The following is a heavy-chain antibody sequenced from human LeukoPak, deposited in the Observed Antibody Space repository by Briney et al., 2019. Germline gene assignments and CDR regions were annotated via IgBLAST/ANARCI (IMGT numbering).Heavy chain of an antibody. Sequence: GSLRLSCAASGFTVSSNYMSWVRQAPGEGLEWVSVIYSGGYTFYADSVKGRFTISRDNSKNTLFLQMNSLRAEDTAVYYCARRGYYDSDGLDYWGQGTLVTVSS. V-gene: IGHV3-66*01. D-gene: IGHD3-22*01. CDR1: GFTVSSNY. CDR3: ARRGYYDSDGLDY. J-gene: IGHJ4*02. CDR2: IYSGGYT.